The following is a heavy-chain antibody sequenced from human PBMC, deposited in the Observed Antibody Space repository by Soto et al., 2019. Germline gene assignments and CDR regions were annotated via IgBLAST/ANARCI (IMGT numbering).Heavy chain of an antibody. CDR2: INAGNGNT. CDR1: GYTFTSYA. D-gene: IGHD5-18*01. Sequence: ASVKVSCKASGYTFTSYAMHWVRQAPGQRLEWMGWINAGNGNTKYSQKFQGRVTIARDTSASTAYMELSSLRSEDTAVYYCAIDSQTDAFDIWGQGTMVTVSS. J-gene: IGHJ3*02. V-gene: IGHV1-3*01. CDR3: AIDSQTDAFDI.